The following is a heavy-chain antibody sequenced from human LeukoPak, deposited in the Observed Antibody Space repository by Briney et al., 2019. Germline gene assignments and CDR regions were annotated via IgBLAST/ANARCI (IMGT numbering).Heavy chain of an antibody. CDR1: GFTFSSYS. CDR2: NSAGGGST. V-gene: IGHV3-23*01. CDR3: ARGGYYYDSSGYYQSPQLVYYYGMDV. J-gene: IGHJ6*02. D-gene: IGHD3-22*01. Sequence: GGSLRLSCAASGFTFSSYSMNWVRQAPGKGLEWVSANSAGGGSTYYADSVKGRFTISRDNSKNTLYLQMNSLRAEDTAVYYCARGGYYYDSSGYYQSPQLVYYYGMDVWGQGTTVTVSS.